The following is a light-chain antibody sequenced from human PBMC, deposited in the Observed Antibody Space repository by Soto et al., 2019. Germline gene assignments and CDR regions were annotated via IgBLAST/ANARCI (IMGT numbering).Light chain of an antibody. V-gene: IGLV2-8*01. CDR3: SSYAGSNNLGVV. J-gene: IGLJ2*01. CDR1: SSDIGGYKY. Sequence: QSALTQPPSASGSPGQSVTISCTGTSSDIGGYKYVSWYQQHPGKATKLITYEVSKRPSGVPDRSSGSKSGHTASLTVSGLQAEDEADYYCSSYAGSNNLGVVFGGGTQLTVL. CDR2: EVS.